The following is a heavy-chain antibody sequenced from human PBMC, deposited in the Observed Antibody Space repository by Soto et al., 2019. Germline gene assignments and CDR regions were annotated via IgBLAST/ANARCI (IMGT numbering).Heavy chain of an antibody. V-gene: IGHV3-33*01. D-gene: IGHD5-18*01. CDR3: ARDSRGYSYVYYGMDV. J-gene: IGHJ6*02. CDR1: GFTFSSYG. Sequence: GGSLRLSCAASGFTFSSYGMHWVRQAPGKGLEWVAVIWYDGSNKYYADSVKGRFTISRDNSKNTLYLQMNSLRAEDTAVYYCARDSRGYSYVYYGMDVWGQGTTVTVSS. CDR2: IWYDGSNK.